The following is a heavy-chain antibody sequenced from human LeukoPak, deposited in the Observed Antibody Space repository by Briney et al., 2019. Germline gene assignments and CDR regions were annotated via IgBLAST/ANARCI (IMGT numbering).Heavy chain of an antibody. V-gene: IGHV4-34*01. CDR1: GGSFSGYY. J-gene: IGHJ6*03. Sequence: SETLSLTCAVYGGSFSGYYWSWIRQPPGKGLEWIGEINHSGSTNYNPSLKSRVTISVDTSKNQFSLKLSSVTAADTAVYYCARALYRIAARTSRGYYYYMDVWGKGTTVTVSS. CDR2: INHSGST. CDR3: ARALYRIAARTSRGYYYYMDV. D-gene: IGHD6-6*01.